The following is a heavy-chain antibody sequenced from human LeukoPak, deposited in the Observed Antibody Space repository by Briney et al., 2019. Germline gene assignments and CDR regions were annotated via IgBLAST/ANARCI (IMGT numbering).Heavy chain of an antibody. D-gene: IGHD3-3*01. CDR3: ARRHDFWSGYYNRYYYYGMDV. V-gene: IGHV4-34*01. J-gene: IGHJ6*02. Sequence: SETLSLTCAVYGGSLSGYYWSWIRQPPGKGLEWIGEINHSGSTNYNPSLKSRVTISVDTSKNQFSLKLSSVTAADTAVYYCARRHDFWSGYYNRYYYYGMDVWGQGTTVTVSS. CDR2: INHSGST. CDR1: GGSLSGYY.